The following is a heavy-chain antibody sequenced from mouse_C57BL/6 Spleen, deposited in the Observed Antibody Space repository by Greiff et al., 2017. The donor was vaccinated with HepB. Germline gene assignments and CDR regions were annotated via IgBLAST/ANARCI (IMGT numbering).Heavy chain of an antibody. Sequence: VQLQQSGAELVRPGASVKLSCKASGYTFTDYYINWVKQRPGQGLEWIARIYPGSGNTYYNEKFKGKATLTAEKSSSTAYMQLSSLTSEDSAVYFCARSFRGYFDVWGTGTTVTVSS. CDR2: IYPGSGNT. CDR3: ARSFRGYFDV. V-gene: IGHV1-76*01. J-gene: IGHJ1*03. CDR1: GYTFTDYY. D-gene: IGHD1-2*01.